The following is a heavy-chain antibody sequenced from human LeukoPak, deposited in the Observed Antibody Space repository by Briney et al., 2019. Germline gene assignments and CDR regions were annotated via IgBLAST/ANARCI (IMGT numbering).Heavy chain of an antibody. D-gene: IGHD1/OR15-1a*01. V-gene: IGHV3-30*18. J-gene: IGHJ6*02. CDR1: GFTFSTYG. Sequence: GGSLRLSCAASGFTFSTYGMHWVRQAPGRGLEWVAVISYDGSNKYYADSVRGRFTISRDTSRNTLYLQMSSLSAEDTAVYYCAKDQFEEQYPYYFGMDVWGQGTTVTVSS. CDR3: AKDQFEEQYPYYFGMDV. CDR2: ISYDGSNK.